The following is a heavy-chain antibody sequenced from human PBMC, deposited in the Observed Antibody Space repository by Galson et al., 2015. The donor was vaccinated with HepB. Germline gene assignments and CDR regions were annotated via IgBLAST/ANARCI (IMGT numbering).Heavy chain of an antibody. V-gene: IGHV5-10-1*01. Sequence: QSGAEVKKPGESLRISCKGSGYSFTSYWISWVRQMPGKGLEWMGRIDPSDSYTNYSPSFQGHVTISADKSISTACLQWSSLKASDTAMYYCARIGDLKYALDNWNEHPAYPWGQGTLITVSS. D-gene: IGHD1-20*01. J-gene: IGHJ5*02. CDR2: IDPSDSYT. CDR1: GYSFTSYW. CDR3: ARIGDLKYALDNWNEHPAYP.